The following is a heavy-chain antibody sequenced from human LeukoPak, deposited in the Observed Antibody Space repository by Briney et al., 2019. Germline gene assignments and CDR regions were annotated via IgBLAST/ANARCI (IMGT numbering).Heavy chain of an antibody. J-gene: IGHJ4*02. CDR1: GYTFTGYY. Sequence: GASVKVSCKASGYTFTGYYMHWVRQAPGQGLEWMGWINPNSGGTNYAQKFQGRVTMTRDTSISTAYMELSRLRSDDTAVYYCASRHSSSWYGFDYWGQGTLVTVSS. CDR3: ASRHSSSWYGFDY. V-gene: IGHV1-2*02. D-gene: IGHD6-13*01. CDR2: INPNSGGT.